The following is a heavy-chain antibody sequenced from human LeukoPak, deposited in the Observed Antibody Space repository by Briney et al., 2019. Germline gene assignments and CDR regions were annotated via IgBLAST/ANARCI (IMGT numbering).Heavy chain of an antibody. CDR2: ISSSGSTI. J-gene: IGHJ5*02. V-gene: IGHV3-48*03. CDR3: ARDGATYYDYVWGSYPPDFWFDP. D-gene: IGHD3-16*01. Sequence: PGGSLRLSCAASGFTFSSYEMNWVRQAPGKGLEWVSYISSSGSTIYYADSVKGRFTISRDNAKNSLYLQMNSLRAEDMAVYYCARDGATYYDYVWGSYPPDFWFDPWGQGTLVTVSS. CDR1: GFTFSSYE.